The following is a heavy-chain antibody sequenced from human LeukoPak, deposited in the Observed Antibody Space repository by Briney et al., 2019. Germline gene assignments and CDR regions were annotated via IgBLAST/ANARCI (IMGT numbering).Heavy chain of an antibody. V-gene: IGHV4-39*01. J-gene: IGHJ4*02. D-gene: IGHD3-3*01. CDR3: ARLQREITIFGVVISTLFDY. CDR1: GGSISSSSYY. CDR2: IYYSGST. Sequence: PSETLSLTCTVSGGSISSSSYYWGWIRQPPEKGLEWIGSIYYSGSTYYNPSLKSRVTISVDTSKSQFSLKLSSVTAADTAVYYCARLQREITIFGVVISTLFDYWGQGTLVTVSS.